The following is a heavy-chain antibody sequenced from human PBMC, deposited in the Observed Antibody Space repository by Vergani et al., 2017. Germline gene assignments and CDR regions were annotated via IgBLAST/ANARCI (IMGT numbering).Heavy chain of an antibody. CDR1: GGSISSGHYY. D-gene: IGHD2-2*02. CDR2: IYYSGST. V-gene: IGHV4-30-4*01. CDR3: ARSWGYCSSTSCYKYYFDY. Sequence: QVQLQESGPGLVKPSQTLSLTCTVSGGSISSGHYYWSWIRRPPGKGLEWIGHIYYSGSTYYKSSLKSRVTISVDRSKNQFSLKLSSVTAADTAVYYCARSWGYCSSTSCYKYYFDYWGQGTLVTVSS. J-gene: IGHJ4*02.